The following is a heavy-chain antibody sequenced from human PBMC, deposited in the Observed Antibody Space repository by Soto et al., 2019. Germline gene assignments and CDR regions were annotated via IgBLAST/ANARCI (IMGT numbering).Heavy chain of an antibody. V-gene: IGHV1-18*04. J-gene: IGHJ3*02. CDR1: GYTFTSYG. CDR3: ARDRKGDFWSGYYEGAFDI. Sequence: PSVKVSCKASGYTFTSYGISWVLQAPGQGLEWVGWISAYNGNTNYAQKLQGRVTMTTDTSTSTAYMELRSLRSDDTAVYYCARDRKGDFWSGYYEGAFDIWGQGTMVTVSS. CDR2: ISAYNGNT. D-gene: IGHD3-3*01.